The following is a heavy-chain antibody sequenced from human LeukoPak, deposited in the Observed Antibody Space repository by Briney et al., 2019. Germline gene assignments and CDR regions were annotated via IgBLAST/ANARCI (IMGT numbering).Heavy chain of an antibody. D-gene: IGHD1/OR15-1a*01. J-gene: IGHJ5*02. CDR1: GGTFSSYP. CDR3: ARDRDPMNTNWFDP. V-gene: IGHV1-18*01. Sequence: ASVKVSCKASGGTFSSYPISWVRQAPGQGLEWLGWINLYNGNIKYAQKVQRRVTMTTDTSTSTAYMELRSLRSDDTAVYYCARDRDPMNTNWFDPWGQGTLVTVSS. CDR2: INLYNGNI.